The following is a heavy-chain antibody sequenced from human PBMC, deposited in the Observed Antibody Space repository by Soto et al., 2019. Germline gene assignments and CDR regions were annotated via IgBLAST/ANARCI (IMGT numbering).Heavy chain of an antibody. CDR1: GFTFSDYS. D-gene: IGHD4-17*01. Sequence: EVQLVESGGGLVQSGGSLRLSCAASGFTFSDYSMNWVRQAPGKGLEWVSCIDSSSSTLYYADSVKGRFTISRDNAKNSLYLQMNSLRDADTAVYYCARADYPNYYYYGMDVWGQGTTVTVSS. CDR2: IDSSSSTL. V-gene: IGHV3-48*02. CDR3: ARADYPNYYYYGMDV. J-gene: IGHJ6*02.